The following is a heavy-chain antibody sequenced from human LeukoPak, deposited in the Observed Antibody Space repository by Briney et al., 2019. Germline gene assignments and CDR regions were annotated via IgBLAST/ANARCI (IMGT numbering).Heavy chain of an antibody. CDR2: ISWNSGST. J-gene: IGHJ4*02. Sequence: GGSLRLSCAASGFTFDDYAMHWARQAPGKGLEWVSGISWNSGSTGYADSVKGRFTISRDNAKKSLYLQMNSLRAEDMAVYYCAKANRGDLFCPFDYWGQGTLVTVSS. D-gene: IGHD3-16*01. CDR1: GFTFDDYA. V-gene: IGHV3-9*03. CDR3: AKANRGDLFCPFDY.